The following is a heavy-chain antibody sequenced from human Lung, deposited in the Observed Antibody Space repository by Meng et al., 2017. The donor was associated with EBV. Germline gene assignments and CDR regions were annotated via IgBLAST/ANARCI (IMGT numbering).Heavy chain of an antibody. CDR1: GGSIRFGDYY. J-gene: IGHJ5*02. D-gene: IGHD6-6*01. CDR3: AREYSSSSGLPGP. Sequence: QVQVQGPGPGLGKPSQTLSLTCTGSGGSIRFGDYYWSWIRQPPGKGLEWIGYIYDSGSTSYNPSLMSRVTISVDTSRNQFSLKLTSVTAADTAVYYCAREYSSSSGLPGPWGQGTLVTVSS. CDR2: IYDSGST. V-gene: IGHV4-30-4*08.